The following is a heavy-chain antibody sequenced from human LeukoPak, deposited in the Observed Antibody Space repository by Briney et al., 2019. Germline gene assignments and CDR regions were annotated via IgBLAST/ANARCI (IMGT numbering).Heavy chain of an antibody. Sequence: GGSLRLSCAASGFTFSSYAMSWVRQAPGKGLEWVSAISGSGGSTYYADSVKGRFTISRDNSKNTLYLQMISLRAEDTAVYYCAKAPGPDYYDSEDAFDIWGQGTMVTVSS. J-gene: IGHJ3*02. CDR2: ISGSGGST. CDR1: GFTFSSYA. V-gene: IGHV3-23*01. CDR3: AKAPGPDYYDSEDAFDI. D-gene: IGHD3-22*01.